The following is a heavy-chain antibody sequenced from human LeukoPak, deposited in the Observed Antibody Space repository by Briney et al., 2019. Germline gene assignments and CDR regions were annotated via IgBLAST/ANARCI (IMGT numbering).Heavy chain of an antibody. V-gene: IGHV3-11*01. CDR2: ISSSGSTI. J-gene: IGHJ4*02. CDR3: ARLGIITAAGSNDY. CDR1: GFTFSDYY. Sequence: PGGSLRLSRAASGFTFSDYYMSWIRQAPGKGLEWVSYISSSGSTIYYADSVKGRFTVSRDNAKNSLYLQMNSLRAEDTAVYYCARLGIITAAGSNDYWGQGTLVTVSS. D-gene: IGHD6-13*01.